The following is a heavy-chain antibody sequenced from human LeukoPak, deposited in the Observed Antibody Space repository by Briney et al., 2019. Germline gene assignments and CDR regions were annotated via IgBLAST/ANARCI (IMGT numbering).Heavy chain of an antibody. V-gene: IGHV3-23*01. CDR3: AKAPGSYLDDYFDY. CDR2: ISGSGGST. CDR1: GFTFSDYY. Sequence: GGSLRLSCAASGFTFSDYYMSWIRQAPGKGLEWVSAISGSGGSTYYADSVKGRFTISRDNSKNTLYLQMNSLRAEDTAVYYCAKAPGSYLDDYFDYWGQGTLVTVSS. D-gene: IGHD1-26*01. J-gene: IGHJ4*02.